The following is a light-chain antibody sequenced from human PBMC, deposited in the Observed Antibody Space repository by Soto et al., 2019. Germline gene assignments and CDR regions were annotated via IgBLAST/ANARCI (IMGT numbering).Light chain of an antibody. Sequence: QSVLTQPASVSGSPGQSITLSCTGTSSDVGSYNLVSWYQQHPGKAPKLMIYEVSERPSGVSNRFSGSKSGNTASLTISGLQAEDEADYYCCSYATPRLFGGGTKVTVL. CDR1: SSDVGSYNL. CDR2: EVS. V-gene: IGLV2-23*02. J-gene: IGLJ2*01. CDR3: CSYATPRL.